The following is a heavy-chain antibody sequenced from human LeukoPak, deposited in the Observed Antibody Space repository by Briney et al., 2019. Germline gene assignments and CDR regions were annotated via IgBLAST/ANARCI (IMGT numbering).Heavy chain of an antibody. Sequence: PGGSLRLSCAASGFTFSSYGMHWVRQAPGKGLEWVAFIRYDGSNKYSADSVKGRFTISRDNSKNTLYLQMNSLRAEDTAVYYCAKDLIAAAGTYYYYYYMDVWGKGTTVTVSS. CDR2: IRYDGSNK. D-gene: IGHD6-13*01. J-gene: IGHJ6*03. CDR1: GFTFSSYG. CDR3: AKDLIAAAGTYYYYYYMDV. V-gene: IGHV3-30*02.